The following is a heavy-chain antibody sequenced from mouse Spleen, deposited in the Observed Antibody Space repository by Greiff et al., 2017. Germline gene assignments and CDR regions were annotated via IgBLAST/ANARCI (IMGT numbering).Heavy chain of an antibody. J-gene: IGHJ3*01. CDR2: IDPSDSYT. D-gene: IGHD2-14*01. CDR1: GYTFTSYW. CDR3: ARGGYAFAY. Sequence: QVQLQQPGAELVMPGASVKLSCKASGYTFTSYWMHWVKQRPGQGLERIGEIDPSDSYTNYNQKFKGKATLTVDKSSSTAYMQLSSLTSEDSAVYYCARGGYAFAYWGQGTLVTVSA. V-gene: IGHV1-69*01.